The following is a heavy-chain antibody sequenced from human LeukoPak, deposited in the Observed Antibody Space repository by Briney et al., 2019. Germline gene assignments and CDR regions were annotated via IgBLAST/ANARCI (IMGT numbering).Heavy chain of an antibody. D-gene: IGHD4-17*01. Sequence: SETLSLTCSVSGGSISSSSYYWGWIRQPPGKGLEWIGSIYYSGFTYYNPSLKSRVTISVDTSKNRFSLKLSSLTAADTAVYYCARRRETTLSHFDFWGQGTLVTVSS. CDR1: GGSISSSSYY. J-gene: IGHJ4*02. CDR3: ARRRETTLSHFDF. V-gene: IGHV4-39*01. CDR2: IYYSGFT.